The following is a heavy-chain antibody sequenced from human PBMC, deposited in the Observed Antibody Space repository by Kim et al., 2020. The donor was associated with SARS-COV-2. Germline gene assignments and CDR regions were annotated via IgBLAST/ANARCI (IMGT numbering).Heavy chain of an antibody. J-gene: IGHJ3*02. CDR1: GFTFSSYS. Sequence: GGSLRLSCAASGFTFSSYSMNWVRQAPGKGLELVSYISSSSSTIYYADSVKGRFTISRDNAKNSLYLQMNSLRDEDTAVYYCASRSSWYGAFDIWGQGTMVTVSS. V-gene: IGHV3-48*02. CDR3: ASRSSWYGAFDI. D-gene: IGHD6-13*01. CDR2: ISSSSSTI.